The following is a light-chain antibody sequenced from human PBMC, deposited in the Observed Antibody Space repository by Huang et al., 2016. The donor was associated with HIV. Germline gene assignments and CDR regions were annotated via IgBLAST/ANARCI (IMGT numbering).Light chain of an antibody. CDR2: AAS. CDR3: QQSSSTPFT. V-gene: IGKV1-39*01. J-gene: IGKJ3*01. Sequence: DIQMTQSPSSLSASVGDRVTITCRASQTITSFLTWYQQKPGKAPKLLIDAASSLQSGVPSRVSGSGSGTSFTLTINTLQPEDFATYYCQQSSSTPFTFGPGTRVDIK. CDR1: QTITSF.